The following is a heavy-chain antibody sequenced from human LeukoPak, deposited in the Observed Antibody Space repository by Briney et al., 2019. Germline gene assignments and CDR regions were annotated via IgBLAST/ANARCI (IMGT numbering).Heavy chain of an antibody. D-gene: IGHD3-16*01. V-gene: IGHV4-30-4*01. CDR2: IYHSGST. Sequence: PSETLSLTCSVSGGSVTNGDYYWSWIRQQPGEGLEWIGNIYHSGSTNYNPSLKSRLTLSIDTSMRQFSLRLNSVTAADTAVYYCARHYGPWGQGTLVTVSS. CDR3: ARHYGP. CDR1: GGSVTNGDYY. J-gene: IGHJ5*02.